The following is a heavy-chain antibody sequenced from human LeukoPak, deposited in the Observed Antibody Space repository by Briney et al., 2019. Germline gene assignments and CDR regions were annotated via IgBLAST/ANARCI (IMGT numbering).Heavy chain of an antibody. CDR2: IKEDGSEK. D-gene: IGHD2-21*01. V-gene: IGHV3-7*01. J-gene: IGHJ4*02. CDR1: GFTFSDYW. CDR3: ARELKALWRDYFDY. Sequence: GGSLRLSCAVSGFTFSDYWMSWARQAPGKGLEWVANIKEDGSEKYYVDSVKGRFTIPRDNAKNSLYLQMNSLRAEDTALYYCARELKALWRDYFDYWGQGTLVTVSS.